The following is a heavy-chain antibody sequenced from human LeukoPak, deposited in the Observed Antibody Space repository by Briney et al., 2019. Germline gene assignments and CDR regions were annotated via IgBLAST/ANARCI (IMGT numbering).Heavy chain of an antibody. J-gene: IGHJ4*02. CDR1: GFTFSSYS. CDR2: TSGSSSYI. Sequence: PGGSLRLSCAASGFTFSSYSMNWVRQAPGKGLEWVSYTSGSSSYIYYASSVKGRFTISRYNAKKSLYLQMNSLRAEDTAVYYCARDGYCSGGNCYSDPHFDYWGQGTLVTVSS. D-gene: IGHD2-15*01. V-gene: IGHV3-21*01. CDR3: ARDGYCSGGNCYSDPHFDY.